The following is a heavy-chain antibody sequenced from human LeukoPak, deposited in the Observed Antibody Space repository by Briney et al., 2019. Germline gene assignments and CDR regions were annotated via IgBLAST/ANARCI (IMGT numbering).Heavy chain of an antibody. V-gene: IGHV4-34*01. J-gene: IGHJ5*02. CDR2: INHSGST. CDR1: GGSFSGYY. Sequence: PSETLSLTCAVYGGSFSGYYWSWLRQPPGKGREWLGEINHSGSTNYNPSLKSRVTISVDTSKNQFSLKLSSVAAADTAVYYCARGVSYGSGKRVWFDPWGQGTLVTVSS. CDR3: ARGVSYGSGKRVWFDP. D-gene: IGHD3-10*01.